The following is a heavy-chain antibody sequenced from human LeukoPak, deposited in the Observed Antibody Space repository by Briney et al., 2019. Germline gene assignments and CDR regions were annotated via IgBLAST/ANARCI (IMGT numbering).Heavy chain of an antibody. CDR3: ARNNGMDV. CDR2: VNRDGSET. J-gene: IGHJ6*02. V-gene: IGHV3-7*03. CDR1: GFALSSHW. Sequence: GGSLRLSCAASGFALSSHWMTWVRQVPGRGPEWVANVNRDGSETYYLDSVKGRFTISKDNAKNSLYLQMNSLRAEDTALYHCARNNGMDVWGQGTTVAVSS.